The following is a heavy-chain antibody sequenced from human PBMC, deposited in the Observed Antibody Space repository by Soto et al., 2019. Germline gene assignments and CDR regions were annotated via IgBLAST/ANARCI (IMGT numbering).Heavy chain of an antibody. CDR2: IYSGGTT. CDR1: GFTVSSNY. Sequence: EVQLVESGGGLVQPGESLRLSCAASGFTVSSNYMSWVRQAPGKGLEWVSLIYSGGTTDYADSVKGRFTISRDNSKNTLYLQMNSLRAEETAVYYCEARNIVAPYWGQGTLVTVSS. J-gene: IGHJ4*02. CDR3: EARNIVAPY. D-gene: IGHD5-12*01. V-gene: IGHV3-66*01.